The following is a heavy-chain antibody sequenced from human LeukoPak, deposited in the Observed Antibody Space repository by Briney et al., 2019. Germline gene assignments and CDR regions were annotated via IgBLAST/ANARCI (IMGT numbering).Heavy chain of an antibody. V-gene: IGHV4-39*07. Sequence: SETLSLTCTVSGYSISSSSYYWGWIRQPPGKGLEWIGSIYYSGSTYYNPSLKSRVTISVDTSKNQFSLKLSSVTAADTAVYYCARGSAAAGPFDYWGQGTLVTVSS. D-gene: IGHD6-13*01. CDR2: IYYSGST. CDR3: ARGSAAAGPFDY. CDR1: GYSISSSSYY. J-gene: IGHJ4*02.